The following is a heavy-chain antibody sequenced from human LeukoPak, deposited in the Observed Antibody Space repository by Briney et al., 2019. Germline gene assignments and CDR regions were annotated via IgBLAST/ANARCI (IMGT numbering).Heavy chain of an antibody. CDR3: AKGSTVIRYYYYYYMDV. D-gene: IGHD4-17*01. Sequence: PGGSLRLSCAASGFTFSDHYMDWVRQAPGKGLEWVSAISGSGGSTYYADSVKGRFTISRDNSKNTLYLPMNSLRAEDTAVYYCAKGSTVIRYYYYYYMDVWGKGTTVTVSS. V-gene: IGHV3-23*01. CDR1: GFTFSDHY. CDR2: ISGSGGST. J-gene: IGHJ6*03.